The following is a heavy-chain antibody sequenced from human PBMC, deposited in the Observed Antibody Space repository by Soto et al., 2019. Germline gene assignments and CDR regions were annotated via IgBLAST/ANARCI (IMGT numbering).Heavy chain of an antibody. CDR3: ARGASTSWFVS. CDR1: GFTFDNYA. D-gene: IGHD6-13*01. CDR2: ISTDGGTI. Sequence: EVQLLESGGGLVPPGGSLRLSCAAYGFTFDNYAMSWVSQAPGKGLEWVSAISTDGGTIFYADSVKGRFTISRDNSMNTLYLQMNSLRVEDTALYYCARGASTSWFVSWGQGTLVTVSS. V-gene: IGHV3-23*01. J-gene: IGHJ5*02.